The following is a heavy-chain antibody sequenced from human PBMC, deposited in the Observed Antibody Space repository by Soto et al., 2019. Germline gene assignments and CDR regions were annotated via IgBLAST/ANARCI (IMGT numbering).Heavy chain of an antibody. CDR1: GFPFSSYG. Sequence: GWSLRLSCAASGFPFSSYGMHWVRKAPGKGLEWVAVIWYDGSNKYYADSVKGRFTISRDNSKNTLYLQMNSLRAEDTAVYYCARDVMHVGVIYYYGMDVWGQGTTVTVSS. D-gene: IGHD2-21*01. J-gene: IGHJ6*02. CDR3: ARDVMHVGVIYYYGMDV. V-gene: IGHV3-33*01. CDR2: IWYDGSNK.